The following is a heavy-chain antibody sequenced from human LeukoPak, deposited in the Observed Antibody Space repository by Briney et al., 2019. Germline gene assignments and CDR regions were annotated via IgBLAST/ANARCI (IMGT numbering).Heavy chain of an antibody. J-gene: IGHJ3*02. V-gene: IGHV4-59*01. CDR2: IYYSGST. Sequence: SETLSLTCAVYGGSFSGYYWSWIRQPPGKGLEWIGYIYYSGSTNYNPSLKSRVTISLDTSKTQFSLKLSSVTAADTAVYYCARSSYYYAADAFDIWGQGTMVTVSS. CDR3: ARSSYYYAADAFDI. CDR1: GGSFSGYY. D-gene: IGHD3-10*01.